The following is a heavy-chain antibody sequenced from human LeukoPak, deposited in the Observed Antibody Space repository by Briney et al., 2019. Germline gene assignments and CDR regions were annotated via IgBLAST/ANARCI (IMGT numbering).Heavy chain of an antibody. CDR3: ARDRGPDYGGPGNYGMDV. V-gene: IGHV4-30-4*01. D-gene: IGHD4-17*01. Sequence: SQTLSLTCTCSGCSISNGDYYWSFMRQPPWKCLEFIGYIYYRGSTYYYPSRKSRVTISVDTSKNQFSLKLSSVTAAHTAVYYCARDRGPDYGGPGNYGMDVWGQGTTVTVSS. CDR2: IYYRGST. CDR1: GCSISNGDYY. J-gene: IGHJ6*02.